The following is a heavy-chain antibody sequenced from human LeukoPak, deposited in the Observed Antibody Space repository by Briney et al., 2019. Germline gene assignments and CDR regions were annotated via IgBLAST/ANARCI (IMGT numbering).Heavy chain of an antibody. Sequence: SETLSLTCTVSGGSISSYYWSWIRQPPGKGLEWIGYIYYSGSTNYNPSLKSRVTMSVDTSKNQFSLKLSSVTAADTAVYYCARNPTGYSSGWYVPENWFDPWGQGTLVTVSS. CDR2: IYYSGST. D-gene: IGHD6-19*01. CDR1: GGSISSYY. CDR3: ARNPTGYSSGWYVPENWFDP. V-gene: IGHV4-59*12. J-gene: IGHJ5*02.